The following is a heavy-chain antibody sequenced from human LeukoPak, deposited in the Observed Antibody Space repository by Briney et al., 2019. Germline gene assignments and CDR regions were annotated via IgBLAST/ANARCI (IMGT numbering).Heavy chain of an antibody. CDR3: ARDGAPEYSSSWFYFDY. V-gene: IGHV3-74*01. Sequence: GFLRLFFAGPGFTIRSFRMHLVRPTPGEGPGLVLRINSDGHSTYYADSVKGRFTISRDNAMNTLHLQMSSLRAEDTAVYYCARDGAPEYSSSWFYFDYWGQGTLVTVSS. J-gene: IGHJ4*02. CDR2: INSDGHST. D-gene: IGHD6-13*01. CDR1: GFTIRSFR.